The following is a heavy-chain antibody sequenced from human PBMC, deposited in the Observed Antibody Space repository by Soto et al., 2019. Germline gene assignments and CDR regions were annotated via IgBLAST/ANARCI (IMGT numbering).Heavy chain of an antibody. Sequence: EVQLVESGGGLVQPGGSLRLSCAASGFSFSSHWMHWVRQAPGKGLVWVSRINSDGTSITYADSVKGRFTISRDNAKNTLYLQLNSLRAEDTAVYYCARDIIAARYDYGMDVWGQGTTVTVSS. CDR1: GFSFSSHW. D-gene: IGHD6-13*01. CDR3: ARDIIAARYDYGMDV. J-gene: IGHJ6*02. CDR2: INSDGTSI. V-gene: IGHV3-74*01.